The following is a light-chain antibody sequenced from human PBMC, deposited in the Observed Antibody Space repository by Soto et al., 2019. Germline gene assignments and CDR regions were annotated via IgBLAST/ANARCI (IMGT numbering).Light chain of an antibody. J-gene: IGKJ4*02. V-gene: IGKV1-9*01. Sequence: IQLTQSPSTLSASVGDRATLSCRASQGVSSYLGWYQQKPGQAPSLLIYDASTLHSGIPSRFSGGGSGTEFTLTISSLQPEDFATYYCQQVNVYPSTFGGGTKVDIK. CDR3: QQVNVYPST. CDR1: QGVSSY. CDR2: DAS.